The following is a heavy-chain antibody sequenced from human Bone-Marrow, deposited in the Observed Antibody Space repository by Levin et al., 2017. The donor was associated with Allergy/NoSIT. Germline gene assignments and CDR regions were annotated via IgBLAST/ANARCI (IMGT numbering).Heavy chain of an antibody. J-gene: IGHJ4*02. V-gene: IGHV1-2*02. Sequence: PRASVKVSCKASGYTFTGQHLHWVRQAPGQGPEWMGWINPDSGGTRYAQRFQGRVAMIRDTSINTVYMELSNLRSDDSAVFYCARGYSNGDYYFDYWGQGTLVTVSS. CDR1: GYTFTGQH. D-gene: IGHD4-11*01. CDR2: INPDSGGT. CDR3: ARGYSNGDYYFDY.